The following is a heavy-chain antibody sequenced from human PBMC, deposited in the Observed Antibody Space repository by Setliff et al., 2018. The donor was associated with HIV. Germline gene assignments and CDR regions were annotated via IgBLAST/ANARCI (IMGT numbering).Heavy chain of an antibody. V-gene: IGHV4-61*02. J-gene: IGHJ3*02. CDR3: AREGGKLWFGELLYAFDI. D-gene: IGHD3-10*01. Sequence: KSSETLSLTCTVSGGSFSSGSYYWSWIRQSAGKGLEWIGRIYTSGSTNYNPSLKSRVTISVDTSKNQFSLKLSSVTVADTAVYYCAREGGKLWFGELLYAFDIWGQGTMVTVSS. CDR1: GGSFSSGSYY. CDR2: IYTSGST.